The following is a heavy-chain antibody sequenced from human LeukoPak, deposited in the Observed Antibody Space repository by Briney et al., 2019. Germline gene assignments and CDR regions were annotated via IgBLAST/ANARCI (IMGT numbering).Heavy chain of an antibody. CDR2: ISYDGRNK. J-gene: IGHJ3*02. D-gene: IGHD5-12*01. CDR3: AKDYDDAFDM. CDR1: GFTFSSYD. V-gene: IGHV3-30*18. Sequence: PGGSLRLSCAASGFTFSSYDMHWVRQAPGKGLEWVAVISYDGRNKYYPDSVKGRFTISRDNSKNTLYLQMNSLRAEDTAVYYCAKDYDDAFDMWGQGTMVTVSS.